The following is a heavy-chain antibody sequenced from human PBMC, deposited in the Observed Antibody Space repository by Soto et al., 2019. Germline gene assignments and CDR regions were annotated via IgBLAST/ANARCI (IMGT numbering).Heavy chain of an antibody. CDR2: ISSNGGST. V-gene: IGHV3-64*01. D-gene: IGHD5-12*01. Sequence: EVQLVESGGGLVQPGGSLRLSCAASGFTFSSYAMHWVRQAPGKGLEYVSAISSNGGSTDYANSVKGRFTISRDNSKNTLYLQMGSLRAEGMAVYYCARGSNGYHFDYWGQGTLVTVSS. J-gene: IGHJ4*02. CDR1: GFTFSSYA. CDR3: ARGSNGYHFDY.